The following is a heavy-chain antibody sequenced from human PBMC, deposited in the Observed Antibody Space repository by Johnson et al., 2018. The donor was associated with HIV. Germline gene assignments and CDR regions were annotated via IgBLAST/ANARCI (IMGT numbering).Heavy chain of an antibody. J-gene: IGHJ3*02. CDR1: GFTFSSYN. CDR2: ISYDGSNK. Sequence: QVHLVESGGGVVQPGRSLRLSCAASGFTFSSYNMHWVRQAPGKGLEWVSVISYDGSNKYYADSVKGRFTISRDNSKSTVYLQMNSLRAEDTAVYYCANVYYNILTGYYYDAFDIWGQVTMVTVSS. CDR3: ANVYYNILTGYYYDAFDI. V-gene: IGHV3-30*18. D-gene: IGHD3-9*01.